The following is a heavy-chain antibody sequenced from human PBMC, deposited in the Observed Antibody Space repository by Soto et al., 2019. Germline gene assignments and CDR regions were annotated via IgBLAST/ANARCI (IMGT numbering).Heavy chain of an antibody. CDR3: ARDAAVWSGYSRDAFDI. D-gene: IGHD3-3*01. J-gene: IGHJ3*02. Sequence: SETLSLTCTVSGGSISSGGYYWSWIRQHLGKGLEWIGYIYYSGSTYYNPSLKSRVTISVDTSKNQFSLKLSSVTAADTAVYYCARDAAVWSGYSRDAFDIWGQGTMVTVSS. CDR2: IYYSGST. CDR1: GGSISSGGYY. V-gene: IGHV4-31*03.